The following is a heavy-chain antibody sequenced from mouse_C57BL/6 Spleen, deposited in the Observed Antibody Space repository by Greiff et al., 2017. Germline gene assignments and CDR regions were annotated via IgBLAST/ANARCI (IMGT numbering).Heavy chain of an antibody. CDR1: GYTFTSYW. Sequence: QVQLQQPGTELVKPGASVQLSCKASGYTFTSYWMHWVKQSPGQGLEWIGNINPSNGGTNYNETFKSKATLTVDKSSSTAYMQLSSLTSEDSAVYYCARSGYDWYFDVWGTGTTVTVSS. CDR2: INPSNGGT. J-gene: IGHJ1*03. CDR3: ARSGYDWYFDV. D-gene: IGHD2-2*01. V-gene: IGHV1-53*01.